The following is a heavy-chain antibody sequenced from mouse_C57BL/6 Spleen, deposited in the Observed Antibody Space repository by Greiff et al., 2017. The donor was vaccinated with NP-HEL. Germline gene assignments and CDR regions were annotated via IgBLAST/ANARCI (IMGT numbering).Heavy chain of an antibody. CDR2: INPNNGGT. CDR3: ARTTVVARRMDY. Sequence: EVQLQQSGPELVKPGGGVKREGKEAGESRKGEGGEGGEEGDGRCLEWIGDINPNNGGTSYNQKFKGKATLTVDKSSSTAYMELRSLTSEDSAVYYCARTTVVARRMDYWGQGTSVTVSS. V-gene: IGHV1-26*01. J-gene: IGHJ4*01. D-gene: IGHD1-1*01. CDR1: GESRKGEG.